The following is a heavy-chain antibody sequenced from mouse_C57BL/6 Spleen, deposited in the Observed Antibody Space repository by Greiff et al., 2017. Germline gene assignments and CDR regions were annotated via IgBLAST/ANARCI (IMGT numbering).Heavy chain of an antibody. D-gene: IGHD2-4*01. CDR1: AINIKNTY. J-gene: IGHJ2*01. CDR2: IDPANGNT. CDR3: ARARDYLEGFDY. V-gene: IGHV14-3*01. Sequence: VQLQQSVAELVRPGASVTLSCTATAINIKNTYMHCVKQKPEQGLEWIGRIDPANGNTKYAPKIQGKATIPAETSSNTAYMQRSSLTSEDTAIYYCARARDYLEGFDYGGLGTTRTFFS.